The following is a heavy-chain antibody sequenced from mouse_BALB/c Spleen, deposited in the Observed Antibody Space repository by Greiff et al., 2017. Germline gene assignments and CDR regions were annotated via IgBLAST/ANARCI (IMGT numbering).Heavy chain of an antibody. V-gene: IGHV1-62-2*01. J-gene: IGHJ2*01. CDR2: FYPGSGNI. Sequence: QVQLKQSGAGLVKPGASVKLSCKASGYTFTEYSIHWVKQRPGQGLEWIGWFYPGSGNIKYNEKFKDKATLNADKSSSTVYMEISRLTSEDSAVYFCASHAGGVVGFFDYWGQGTTLTVSS. D-gene: IGHD1-1*02. CDR3: ASHAGGVVGFFDY. CDR1: GYTFTEYS.